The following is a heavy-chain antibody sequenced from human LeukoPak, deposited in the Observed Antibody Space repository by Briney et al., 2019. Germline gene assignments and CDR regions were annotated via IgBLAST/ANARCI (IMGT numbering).Heavy chain of an antibody. CDR2: IHNSGST. D-gene: IGHD2-2*01. V-gene: IGHV4-59*01. Sequence: SETLSLTCIVSGDSISRNYWSWIRQPPGKGLEWIGYIHNSGSTIYNPSLKSRVTISLDTSKKQFSLKLSSVTAADTAVYYCARELAMNRDAFDIWGQGTMVTVSS. CDR3: ARELAMNRDAFDI. CDR1: GDSISRNY. J-gene: IGHJ3*02.